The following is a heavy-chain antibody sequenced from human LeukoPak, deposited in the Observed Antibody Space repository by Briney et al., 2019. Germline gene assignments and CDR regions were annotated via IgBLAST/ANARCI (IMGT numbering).Heavy chain of an antibody. D-gene: IGHD3-10*01. CDR1: GFTFSSYG. V-gene: IGHV3-30*18. J-gene: IGHJ6*02. CDR2: ISYDGSNK. CDR3: AKGIPFGELSVGMDV. Sequence: GGSLRLSCAASGFTFSSYGMHWVRQAPGKGLEWVAVISYDGSNKYYADSVKGRFTISRDNSKNTLYLQMNSLRAEGTAVYYCAKGIPFGELSVGMDVWGQGTTVTVSS.